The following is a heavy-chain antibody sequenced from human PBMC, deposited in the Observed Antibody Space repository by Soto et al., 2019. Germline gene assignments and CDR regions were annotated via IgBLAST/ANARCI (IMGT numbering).Heavy chain of an antibody. CDR2: IYYRGSI. J-gene: IGHJ5*02. CDR3: ARLTGTPTTVWLDP. V-gene: IGHV4-59*01. Sequence: SETLSLTCTVSGGFISNYYWSWIRQPPGKGLEWVGYIYYRGSINHNPSLKSRVTISVDTSKNQFSLRLSSVTTADTAMYYCARLTGTPTTVWLDPWGQGSLVTVSS. CDR1: GGFISNYY. D-gene: IGHD1-20*01.